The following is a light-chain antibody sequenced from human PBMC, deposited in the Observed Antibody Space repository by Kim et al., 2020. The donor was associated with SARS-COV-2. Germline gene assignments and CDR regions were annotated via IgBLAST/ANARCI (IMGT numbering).Light chain of an antibody. V-gene: IGKV4-1*01. CDR3: QQYYSTPRT. CDR2: WAS. J-gene: IGKJ4*01. Sequence: ATINCKSSQSVLIRSNNKNYLAWYQQKPGQPPKLLIYWASNRESGVPDRFSGSGSGTDFTLTISSLQAEDVAVYFCQQYYSTPRTFGGGTKVDIK. CDR1: QSVLIRSNNKNY.